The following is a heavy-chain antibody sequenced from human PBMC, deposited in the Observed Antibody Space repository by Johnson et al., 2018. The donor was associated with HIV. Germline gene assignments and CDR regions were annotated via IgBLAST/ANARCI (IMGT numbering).Heavy chain of an antibody. CDR1: GITFSDYY. D-gene: IGHD1-26*01. CDR2: IWYDGSNK. V-gene: IGHV3-30*18. Sequence: QVQLVESGGGVVQPGRSLRLSCAASGITFSDYYMSWIRQAPGKGLEWVAVIWYDGSNKYYADSVKGRFTISRDNSKNTLYLQMNSLRAEDTAVYYCAKGWGRGTFSTDDSFDIWGQGTMVTVSS. CDR3: AKGWGRGTFSTDDSFDI. J-gene: IGHJ3*02.